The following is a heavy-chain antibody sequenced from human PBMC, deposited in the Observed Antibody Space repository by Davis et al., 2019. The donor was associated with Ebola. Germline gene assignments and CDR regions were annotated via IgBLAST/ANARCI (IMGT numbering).Heavy chain of an antibody. Sequence: ASVKVSCKASNYTFTTYGITWVRQAPGEGLEWMGWISGYNAKTDYAQNLQGRVTMTTDTSTSTAYMELRSLKSDDTAVFYCARDAPFLSAAALIARFDSWGQGTLVTVSS. J-gene: IGHJ4*02. D-gene: IGHD2-2*01. CDR2: ISGYNAKT. CDR3: ARDAPFLSAAALIARFDS. V-gene: IGHV1-18*04. CDR1: NYTFTTYG.